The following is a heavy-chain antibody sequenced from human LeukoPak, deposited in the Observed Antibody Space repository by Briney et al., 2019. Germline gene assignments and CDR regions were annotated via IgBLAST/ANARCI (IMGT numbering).Heavy chain of an antibody. CDR2: MYYSGST. Sequence: SETLSPTCTVSGGSISSSGYYWGWIRQPPGKGLEWIGSMYYSGSTYYNPSLKSRVTISVDTSKNHFSLKLSSVTAADTAVYYCARETEYYDILTGYYGHWFDPWGQGTLVTVSS. CDR3: ARETEYYDILTGYYGHWFDP. CDR1: GGSISSSGYY. V-gene: IGHV4-39*07. D-gene: IGHD3-9*01. J-gene: IGHJ5*02.